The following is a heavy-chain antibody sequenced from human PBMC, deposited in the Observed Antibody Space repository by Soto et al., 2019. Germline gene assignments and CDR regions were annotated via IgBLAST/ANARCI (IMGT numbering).Heavy chain of an antibody. CDR3: ERYFDSFGGVIAGPRGGYFDF. V-gene: IGHV1-69*14. CDR1: GGTFRSYA. Sequence: QVQLVQSGAEVKKPGSSVKVSCKASGGTFRSYAVSWVRQAPGQGLEWMGGIIPILGTTNYAQNFQGRVRFTADKSTCTAYMELSSLTSEDTAVYYCERYFDSFGGVIAGPRGGYFDFWGQGTLVTVSS. J-gene: IGHJ4*02. CDR2: IIPILGTT. D-gene: IGHD3-16*02.